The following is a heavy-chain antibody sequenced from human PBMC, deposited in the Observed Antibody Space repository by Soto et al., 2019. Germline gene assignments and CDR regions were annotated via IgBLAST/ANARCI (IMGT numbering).Heavy chain of an antibody. D-gene: IGHD6-6*01. J-gene: IGHJ6*02. V-gene: IGHV4-31*02. CDR1: YD. CDR2: NYYSGIT. CDR3: ARGSSIAGLYYGMDV. Sequence: YDWTWIRQHPGKGLEWIGYNYYSGITYYNPSLKSRVTISLDTSKNQFSLKLSSVTAADTAMYYCARGSSIAGLYYGMDVWGQGTTVTVSS.